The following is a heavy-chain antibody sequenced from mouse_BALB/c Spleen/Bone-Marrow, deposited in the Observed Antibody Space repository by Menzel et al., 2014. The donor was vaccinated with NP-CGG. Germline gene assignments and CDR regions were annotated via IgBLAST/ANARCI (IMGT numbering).Heavy chain of an antibody. Sequence: EVKLEESGGGLVQPGGSRKLSCAASGFTFSSFGMHWVRRAPEKGLEWVAYISSGSSNINYADTVKGRFTISRDNPKNILFLQMTSQSSEVTALYYCAKWGYYYAMDYWGQGTSVTVSS. D-gene: IGHD2-2*01. CDR1: GFTFSSFG. CDR3: AKWGYYYAMDY. CDR2: ISSGSSNI. V-gene: IGHV5-17*02. J-gene: IGHJ4*01.